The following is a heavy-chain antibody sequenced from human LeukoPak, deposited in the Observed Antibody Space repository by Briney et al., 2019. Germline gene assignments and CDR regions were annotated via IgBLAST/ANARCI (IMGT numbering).Heavy chain of an antibody. J-gene: IGHJ4*02. CDR3: AKAGYFDWLLYY. Sequence: GSLRLSCAASGFTFDDYAMHWVRQAPGKDLEWVSLISGDGGSTYYAGSVKGRSTISRDNSKNSLYLQMNSLRTEDTALYYCAKAGYFDWLLYYWGQGTLVTVSS. CDR2: ISGDGGST. D-gene: IGHD3-9*01. V-gene: IGHV3-43*02. CDR1: GFTFDDYA.